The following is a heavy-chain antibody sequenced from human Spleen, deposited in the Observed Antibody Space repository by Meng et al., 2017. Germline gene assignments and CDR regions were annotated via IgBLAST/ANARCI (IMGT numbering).Heavy chain of an antibody. D-gene: IGHD4-17*01. Sequence: QITLKESGPTPVKPTQTLQLHCTFSGFSLSTSGVGVGWIRQPPGKALEWLALIYWNDDKRYSPSLKSRLTITKDTSKNQVVLTMTNMDPVDTATYYCAHTVGAVDYWGQGTLVTVSS. V-gene: IGHV2-5*01. J-gene: IGHJ4*02. CDR3: AHTVGAVDY. CDR2: IYWNDDK. CDR1: GFSLSTSGVG.